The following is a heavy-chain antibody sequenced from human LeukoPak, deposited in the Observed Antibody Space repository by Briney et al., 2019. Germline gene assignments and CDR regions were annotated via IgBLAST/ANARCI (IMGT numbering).Heavy chain of an antibody. J-gene: IGHJ1*01. CDR2: ISYDGSNK. V-gene: IGHV3-30*01. Sequence: GRSLRLSCAVSGFTFNRYAMHWVRQAPDKGLEWVAVISYDGSNKYHADSVRGRFTISRDNSENTLYLQMNSLRAEDTAVYYCADGYNPYFQHWSQGTLVIVSS. CDR1: GFTFNRYA. CDR3: ADGYNPYFQH. D-gene: IGHD5-24*01.